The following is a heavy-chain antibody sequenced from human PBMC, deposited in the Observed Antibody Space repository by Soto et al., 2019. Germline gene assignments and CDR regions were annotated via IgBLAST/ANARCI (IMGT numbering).Heavy chain of an antibody. CDR3: ARDPNIVATMGSIYYYYGMDV. V-gene: IGHV3-21*01. CDR2: ISSSSSYI. CDR1: GFTFSSYA. Sequence: PGGSLRLSCSASGFTFSSYAMHWVRQAPGKGLEYVSAISSSSSYIYYADSVKGRFTISRDNAKNSLYLQMNSLRAEDTAVYYCARDPNIVATMGSIYYYYGMDVWGQGTTVTVSS. D-gene: IGHD5-12*01. J-gene: IGHJ6*02.